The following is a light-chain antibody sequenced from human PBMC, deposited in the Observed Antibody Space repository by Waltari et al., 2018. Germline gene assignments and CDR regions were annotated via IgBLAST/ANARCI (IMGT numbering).Light chain of an antibody. J-gene: IGLJ3*02. CDR2: DVT. CDR1: SSDVGYYNY. Sequence: QSALTQPASVSGSPGQSISISCTGTSSDVGYYNYFSWYQQTPGQAPYLMIYDVTKRPSGVSNRFSGATSGTTASLTFSGLQAEDEADYYCISYTTRRLWVFGGGTQLTVL. CDR3: ISYTTRRLWV. V-gene: IGLV2-14*03.